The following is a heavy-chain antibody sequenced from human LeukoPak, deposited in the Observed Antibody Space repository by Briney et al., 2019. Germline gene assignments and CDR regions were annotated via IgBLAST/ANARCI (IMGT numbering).Heavy chain of an antibody. D-gene: IGHD6-19*01. Sequence: SETLSLTCAVSGGSISSSNWWSWVRQPPGKGLEWIGEIYHSGSTNYNPSLKSRVTISVDKSKNQFSLKLSSVTAADTAVYYCAREGRIAVAGHFDYWGQGTLVTVSS. CDR1: GGSISSSNW. CDR3: AREGRIAVAGHFDY. CDR2: IYHSGST. J-gene: IGHJ4*02. V-gene: IGHV4-4*02.